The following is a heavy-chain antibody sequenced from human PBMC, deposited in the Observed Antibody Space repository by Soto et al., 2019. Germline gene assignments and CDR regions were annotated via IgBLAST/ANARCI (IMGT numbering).Heavy chain of an antibody. CDR3: ARDEAFSAPYYLDY. CDR2: ISNDGDYK. Sequence: VQLVESGGGVVQPGRSLRLSCVASEFTFSSHLMHWVRQAPGKGLECVAFISNDGDYKNYADSVKGRFTISRDNSKDTVYLEIPSLRPEDTALYHCARDEAFSAPYYLDYWGQGTLVIVS. V-gene: IGHV3-30*03. D-gene: IGHD1-26*01. J-gene: IGHJ4*02. CDR1: EFTFSSHL.